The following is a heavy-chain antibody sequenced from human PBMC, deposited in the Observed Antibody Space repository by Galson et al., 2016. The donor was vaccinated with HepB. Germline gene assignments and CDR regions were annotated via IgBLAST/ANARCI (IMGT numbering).Heavy chain of an antibody. J-gene: IGHJ4*02. V-gene: IGHV3-7*02. CDR1: GFTFRNSW. CDR2: INKDGSQI. CDR3: AAGTDFDY. D-gene: IGHD3/OR15-3a*01. Sequence: SLRLSCAASGFTFRNSWMSWVRQAPGRGLEWVADINKDGSQILFADSLKGRFTISRDNSKNTLYLQMNSLRVEDTAVYYCAAGTDFDYWGQGTLVTVSS.